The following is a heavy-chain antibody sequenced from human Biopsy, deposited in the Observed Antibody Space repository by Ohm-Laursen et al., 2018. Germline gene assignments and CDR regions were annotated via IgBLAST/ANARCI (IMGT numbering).Heavy chain of an antibody. CDR3: AIEGGTYSKPFDY. D-gene: IGHD1-26*01. CDR1: GYTFTAYG. J-gene: IGHJ4*02. Sequence: ASVKVSCKPSGYTFTAYGISWVRQAPGQGLEWMGWISTYNDDTNIAQKFQGRVTMTTNTSVNTAYMELSSLTFEDTAVYYCAIEGGTYSKPFDYWGQGSQVIVSS. CDR2: ISTYNDDT. V-gene: IGHV1-18*04.